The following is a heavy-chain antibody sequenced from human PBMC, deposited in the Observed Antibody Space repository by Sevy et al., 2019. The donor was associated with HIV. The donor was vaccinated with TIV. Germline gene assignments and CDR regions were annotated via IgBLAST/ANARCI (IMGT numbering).Heavy chain of an antibody. D-gene: IGHD4-17*01. V-gene: IGHV3-23*01. Sequence: GGSLRLSCAASGFTFSISAMTWVRQAPGKGLEWVSVISGSGNSAYYGDSVKGRFTISRDNSKNTLSLQMNSLRAEDTAVYYCAKGGRRYGDSYFDHWGQGTLVTVSS. CDR3: AKGGRRYGDSYFDH. CDR1: GFTFSISA. CDR2: ISGSGNSA. J-gene: IGHJ4*02.